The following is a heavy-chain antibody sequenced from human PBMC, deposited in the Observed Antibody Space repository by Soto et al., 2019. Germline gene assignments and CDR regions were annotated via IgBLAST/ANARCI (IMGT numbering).Heavy chain of an antibody. Sequence: ASLKVSCKASGYTFTGYYMHWVRQAPGQGLEWMGWINPNSGGTNYAQKFQGWVTMTRDTSISTAYMELSRLRSDDTAVYYCARDSNSYCTNGVCYGGMDVWGQGTTVTVSS. D-gene: IGHD2-8*01. J-gene: IGHJ6*02. CDR2: INPNSGGT. CDR3: ARDSNSYCTNGVCYGGMDV. V-gene: IGHV1-2*04. CDR1: GYTFTGYY.